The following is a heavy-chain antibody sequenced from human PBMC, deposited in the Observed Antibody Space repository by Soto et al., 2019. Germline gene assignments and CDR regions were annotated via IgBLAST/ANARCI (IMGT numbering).Heavy chain of an antibody. CDR3: ARGNVVPLDY. Sequence: PSETLSLTCSVSGASVTSGSYFWTWIRQLPGKGLEWIGYIYHSGSTYYNPSLKSRVTISVDRSKNQFSLKLSSVTAADTAVYYCARGNVVPLDYWGQGTLVTVSS. CDR2: IYHSGST. CDR1: GASVTSGSYF. J-gene: IGHJ4*02. V-gene: IGHV4-30-2*01. D-gene: IGHD2-21*01.